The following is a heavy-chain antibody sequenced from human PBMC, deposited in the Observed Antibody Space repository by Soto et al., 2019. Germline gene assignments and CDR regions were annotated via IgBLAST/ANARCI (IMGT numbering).Heavy chain of an antibody. J-gene: IGHJ4*02. CDR2: IYYSGST. CDR3: ARILRVGYFDY. D-gene: IGHD1-26*01. V-gene: IGHV4-59*01. Sequence: SETLSLTCTVSGGPISSYYWSWIRQPPGKGLEWIGYIYYSGSTNYNPSLKSRVTISVDTSKNQFSLKLSSVTAADTAVYYCARILRVGYFDYWGQGTLVTVSS. CDR1: GGPISSYY.